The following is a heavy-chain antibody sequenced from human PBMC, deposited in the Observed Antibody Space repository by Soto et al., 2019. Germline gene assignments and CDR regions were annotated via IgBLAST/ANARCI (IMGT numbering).Heavy chain of an antibody. V-gene: IGHV4-39*01. CDR2: IYYSGST. D-gene: IGHD2-15*01. Sequence: QLQLQESGPGLVKPSETLSLTCTVSGGSISSSSYYWGWIRQPPGKGLEWIGSIYYSGSTYYNPSLKSRVTISVDTSKNQFSLKLSSVTAADTAVYYCASLTLKGGNWFDPWGQGTLVTVSS. J-gene: IGHJ5*02. CDR3: ASLTLKGGNWFDP. CDR1: GGSISSSSYY.